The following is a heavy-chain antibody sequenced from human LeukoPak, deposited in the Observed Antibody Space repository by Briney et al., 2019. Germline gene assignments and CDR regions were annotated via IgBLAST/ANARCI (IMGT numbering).Heavy chain of an antibody. D-gene: IGHD3-10*01. J-gene: IGHJ4*02. CDR3: ARERYYGSGSPD. Sequence: GASVKVSCKASGGTFSSYAISWVRQAPGQGLEWMGGIIPIFGTANYAQKFQGRVTITADKSTSTAYMELSSLRSEDTAVYYCARERYYGSGSPDWGQGTLVTVSS. CDR2: IIPIFGTA. CDR1: GGTFSSYA. V-gene: IGHV1-69*06.